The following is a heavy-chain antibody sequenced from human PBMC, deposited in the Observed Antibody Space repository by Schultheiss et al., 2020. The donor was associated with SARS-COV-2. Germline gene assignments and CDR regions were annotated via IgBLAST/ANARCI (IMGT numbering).Heavy chain of an antibody. D-gene: IGHD4-17*01. CDR1: GGTFSSYT. Sequence: ASVKVSCKASGGTFSSYTISWVRQAPGQGLEWMGWMNPNSGNTGYAQKFQGRVTMTTDTSASTAYMELSSLRSEDTAVYYCARERYGDQTYFDYWGQGTLVTV. J-gene: IGHJ4*02. CDR3: ARERYGDQTYFDY. CDR2: MNPNSGNT. V-gene: IGHV1-8*02.